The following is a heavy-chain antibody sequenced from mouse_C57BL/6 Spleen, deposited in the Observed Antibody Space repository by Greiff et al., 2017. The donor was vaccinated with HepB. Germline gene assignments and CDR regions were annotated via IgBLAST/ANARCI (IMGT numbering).Heavy chain of an antibody. CDR2: INPGSGGT. D-gene: IGHD1-1*01. CDR3: ARDYGSSRGGYFDV. J-gene: IGHJ1*03. CDR1: GYAFTNYL. V-gene: IGHV1-54*01. Sequence: VKLQESGAELVRPGTSVKVSCKASGYAFTNYLIEWVKQRPGQGLEWIGVINPGSGGTKYNEKFKGKATLTADKSSSTAYMKLSSLTSEDSAVYFCARDYGSSRGGYFDVWGTGTTVTVSS.